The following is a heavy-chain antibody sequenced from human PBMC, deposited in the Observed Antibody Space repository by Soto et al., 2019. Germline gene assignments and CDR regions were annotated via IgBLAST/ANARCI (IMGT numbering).Heavy chain of an antibody. CDR3: AKDRHDYGGNSVDVFDV. D-gene: IGHD4-17*01. J-gene: IGHJ3*01. CDR1: GFIFSSYV. Sequence: GGSLRLSCAASGFIFSSYVMSWVRQAPGKGLEWVSCINGSGGSTYYVDSVKGRFTISRDNSKNTLFLQMNSLRAEDTAVYYCAKDRHDYGGNSVDVFDVWGQGTMVTVSS. V-gene: IGHV3-23*01. CDR2: INGSGGST.